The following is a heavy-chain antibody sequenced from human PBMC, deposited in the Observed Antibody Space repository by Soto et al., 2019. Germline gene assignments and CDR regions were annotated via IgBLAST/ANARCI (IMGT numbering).Heavy chain of an antibody. CDR2: ISYEGSSQ. Sequence: GGSMRLSCAAAGFTFSSHTMHRVRQAPGKGLEWVAAISYEGSSQSYADSVKGRFTISRDNSKNTLNLQMNSLRVQDTAVYYCSRGRRTAVTIDYWGQGTLVTVSS. D-gene: IGHD4-17*01. CDR1: GFTFSSHT. J-gene: IGHJ4*02. V-gene: IGHV3-30-3*01. CDR3: SRGRRTAVTIDY.